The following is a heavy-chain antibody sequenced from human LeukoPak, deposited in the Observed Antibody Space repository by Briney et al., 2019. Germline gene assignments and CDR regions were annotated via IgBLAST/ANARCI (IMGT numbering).Heavy chain of an antibody. CDR2: INGDGTST. J-gene: IGHJ3*02. CDR1: GFTFSGYW. V-gene: IGHV3-74*01. Sequence: PGGSLRLSCAASGFTFSGYWMHWVRQGPGMGLERVSRINGDGTSTIYADSVKGRFSISRDNAKNTLYLEMSSLRAGDTAIYYCARGGTPPEALGDTFDIWGQGALVTVSS. D-gene: IGHD3-16*01. CDR3: ARGGTPPEALGDTFDI.